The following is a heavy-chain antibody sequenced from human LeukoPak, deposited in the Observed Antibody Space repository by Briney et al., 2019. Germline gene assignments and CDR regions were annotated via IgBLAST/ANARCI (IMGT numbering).Heavy chain of an antibody. Sequence: ASVKVSCKASGYTFTSYYMHWARQAPGQGLEWMGIVNPSGGSTSYAQKFQGRVTMTRDTSTSTVYMELSSLRSEDTAVYYCARVYCSSTSCATGRFDPWGQGTLVTVSS. D-gene: IGHD2-2*01. CDR2: VNPSGGST. V-gene: IGHV1-46*01. CDR3: ARVYCSSTSCATGRFDP. J-gene: IGHJ5*02. CDR1: GYTFTSYY.